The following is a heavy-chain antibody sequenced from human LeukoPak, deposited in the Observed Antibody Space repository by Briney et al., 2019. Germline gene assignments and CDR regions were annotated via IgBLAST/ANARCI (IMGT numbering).Heavy chain of an antibody. CDR3: ARDRDYDILTQWKSGYYGMDV. D-gene: IGHD3-9*01. V-gene: IGHV1-2*02. CDR1: GYTFTGYY. J-gene: IGHJ6*02. Sequence: ASVKVSCKASGYTFTGYYMHWVRQAPGQGLEWMGWINPNSGGTNYAQKFQGRVTMTRDTSISTAYMELSRLRSDDTAVYYCARDRDYDILTQWKSGYYGMDVWGQGTTVTVSS. CDR2: INPNSGGT.